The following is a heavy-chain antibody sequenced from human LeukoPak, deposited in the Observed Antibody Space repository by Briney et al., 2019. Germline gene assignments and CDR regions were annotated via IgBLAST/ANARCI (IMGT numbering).Heavy chain of an antibody. D-gene: IGHD1-26*01. J-gene: IGHJ3*02. CDR3: ARPLTIEGAFDI. V-gene: IGHV3-30*02. CDR2: IPSDGSNN. Sequence: GGSLRLSCAASGVTFSRHVMHWVRQAPGKGLEWVAFIPSDGSNNYYADSVKGRFTISRDNSKNTLYLQMNSLRAEDTAVYYCARPLTIEGAFDIWGQGTMVTVSS. CDR1: GVTFSRHV.